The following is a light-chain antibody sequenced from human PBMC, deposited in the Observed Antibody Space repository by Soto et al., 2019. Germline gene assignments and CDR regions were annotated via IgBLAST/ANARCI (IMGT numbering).Light chain of an antibody. V-gene: IGKV3-15*01. Sequence: EIVMTQSPATLSVSPGETATLSCRASQSVTGDLAWFQQKPGQSPRLLIYGASTRATGMPARFSGSGSGTEFTLTISSLQSEDFAVYYCQQYNNWPRTFGQGTRVEIK. CDR2: GAS. CDR3: QQYNNWPRT. J-gene: IGKJ1*01. CDR1: QSVTGD.